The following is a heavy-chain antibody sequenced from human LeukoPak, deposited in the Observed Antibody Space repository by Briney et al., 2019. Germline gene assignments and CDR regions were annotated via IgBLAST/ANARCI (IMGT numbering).Heavy chain of an antibody. CDR1: GFTFSSYA. CDR2: ISGSGGST. V-gene: IGHV3-23*01. D-gene: IGHD3-22*01. J-gene: IGHJ4*02. Sequence: GGSLRPSCAASGFTFSSYAMSWVRQAPGKGLEWVSAISGSGGSTYYADSVKGRFTISRDNSKNTLYLQMNSLRAEDTAVYYCAKDPRPPHLYYYDSSGSPYWGQGTLVTVSS. CDR3: AKDPRPPHLYYYDSSGSPY.